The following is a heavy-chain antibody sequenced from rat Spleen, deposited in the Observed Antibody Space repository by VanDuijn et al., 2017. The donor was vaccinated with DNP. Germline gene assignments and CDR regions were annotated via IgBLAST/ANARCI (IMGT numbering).Heavy chain of an antibody. CDR1: GFTFSDYN. CDR2: VSPSASRT. J-gene: IGHJ3*01. D-gene: IGHD4-3*01. Sequence: EVQLVESGGDLVQPGRSLKLSCVASGFTFSDYNMAWVRQAPKKGLEWVAAVSPSASRTYYLDSVKGRFTISRDNAKSTLYLEMNSLRSEDTATYYCTTDNSGLNWFAFWGQGSLVTVSS. V-gene: IGHV5-27*01. CDR3: TTDNSGLNWFAF.